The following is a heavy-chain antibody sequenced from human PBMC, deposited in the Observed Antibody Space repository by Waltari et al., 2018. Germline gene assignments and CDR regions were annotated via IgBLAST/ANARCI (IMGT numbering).Heavy chain of an antibody. V-gene: IGHV1-3*04. CDR3: ARGGDIAGGGSIRPVDS. Sequence: QVHLVQSGAEVKKPGASVKVSCTASGDILTHYLIHWVRQAPGQRLEWMGWINKANGNRKDSQEFEGRVTITRDTSASTAYMDLSSLRSEDTASYDCARGGDIAGGGSIRPVDSWCQGTLVAVSS. J-gene: IGHJ4*02. CDR1: GDILTHYL. D-gene: IGHD6-13*01. CDR2: INKANGNR.